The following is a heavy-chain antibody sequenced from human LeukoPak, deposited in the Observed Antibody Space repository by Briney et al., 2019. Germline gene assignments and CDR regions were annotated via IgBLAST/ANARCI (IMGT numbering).Heavy chain of an antibody. Sequence: SETLSLTCTVSGDSISSDNFWWGWIRQPPGKGLEWLGIIFHKGNTHYSSSLKSRVSVSVDTSKNQFSLRLSAVTAEDTAVYYCARQLGLGVWALDYWAREPWSPSPQ. D-gene: IGHD5/OR15-5a*01. V-gene: IGHV4-39*01. CDR3: ARQLGLGVWALDY. J-gene: IGHJ4*02. CDR1: GDSISSDNFW. CDR2: IFHKGNT.